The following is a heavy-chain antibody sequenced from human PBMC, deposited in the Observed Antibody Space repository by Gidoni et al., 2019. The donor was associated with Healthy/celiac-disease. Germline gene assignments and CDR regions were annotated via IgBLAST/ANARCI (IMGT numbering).Heavy chain of an antibody. V-gene: IGHV4-39*01. CDR1: GGSISSSSYY. D-gene: IGHD4-17*01. Sequence: QLQLQESGPGLVKPSETLSLTCTASGGSISSSSYYWGWILQPPGKGLEWIGSIYYSGSPYYNPSLKSRVTRSVYTSKNQFSLKLSSVTAADTAVYYCARQFNYGDYPAFDYWGQGTLVTVSS. CDR2: IYYSGSP. CDR3: ARQFNYGDYPAFDY. J-gene: IGHJ4*02.